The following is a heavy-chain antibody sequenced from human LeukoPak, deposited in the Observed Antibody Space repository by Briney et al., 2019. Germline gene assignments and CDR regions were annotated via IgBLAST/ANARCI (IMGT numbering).Heavy chain of an antibody. CDR1: VGHNNFRSDQ. V-gene: IGHV4-39*01. J-gene: IGHJ5*02. Sequence: SETLPHTRSVSVGHNNFRSDQGRWIRQPPGKGLEWIGSIYYSGSTYYNPSLKSRVTISVDMSTNQFSVKLIPESAPDVSVYYWSRGRAYYYEKCDYSTSYNAFDPWGQGTLVTVSS. CDR3: SRGRAYYYEKCDYSTSYNAFDP. CDR2: IYYSGST. D-gene: IGHD3-22*01.